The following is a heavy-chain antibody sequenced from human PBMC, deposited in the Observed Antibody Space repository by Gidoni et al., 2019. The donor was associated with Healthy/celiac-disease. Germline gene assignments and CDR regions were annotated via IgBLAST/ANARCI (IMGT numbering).Heavy chain of an antibody. CDR3: ASYSSGWSPLDY. D-gene: IGHD6-19*01. CDR1: GYSFTSYW. V-gene: IGHV5-10-1*01. J-gene: IGHJ4*02. Sequence: EVQLVQSGAEVKKPGESPRISCTGSGYSFTSYWISLVRQLPGKGLAWMGRIDPSDSYTNYSPSFQGHVTISADKSISTAYLQWSSLKASDTAMYYCASYSSGWSPLDYWGQGTLVTVSS. CDR2: IDPSDSYT.